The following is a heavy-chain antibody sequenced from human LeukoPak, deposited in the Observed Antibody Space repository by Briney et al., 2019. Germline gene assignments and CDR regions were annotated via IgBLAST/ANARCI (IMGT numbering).Heavy chain of an antibody. D-gene: IGHD3-22*01. J-gene: IGHJ4*02. CDR3: AKDLRNHNYYYDSSAYYDY. V-gene: IGHV3-33*06. CDR2: IWYDGSNK. Sequence: GGSLRLSCAASGFTFSSYGMHWVRQAPGKGLEWVAVIWYDGSNKYYADSVKGRFTISRDNSKNTLNLQMNSLRAEDTAVYYCAKDLRNHNYYYDSSAYYDYWGQGTLVTVSS. CDR1: GFTFSSYG.